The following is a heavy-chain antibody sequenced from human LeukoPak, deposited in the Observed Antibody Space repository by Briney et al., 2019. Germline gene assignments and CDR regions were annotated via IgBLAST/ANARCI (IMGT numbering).Heavy chain of an antibody. D-gene: IGHD3-10*01. CDR2: ISAYNGNT. CDR1: GYTFTSYG. J-gene: IGHJ6*03. CDR3: ARVEEGYGSGRRENYYYYYMDV. V-gene: IGHV1-18*01. Sequence: VASVKVSCKASGYTFTSYGISWVRQAPGQGLEWMGWISAYNGNTNYAQKLQGRVTMTTDTSTSTAYMELRSLRSDDTAVYYCARVEEGYGSGRRENYYYYYMDVWGKGTTVTISS.